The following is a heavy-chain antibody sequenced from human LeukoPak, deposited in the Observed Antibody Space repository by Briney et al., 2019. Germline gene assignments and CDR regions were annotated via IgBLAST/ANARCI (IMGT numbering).Heavy chain of an antibody. V-gene: IGHV3-20*04. J-gene: IGHJ6*03. CDR3: ARAYGSGSYGYMDV. CDR2: INWNGDST. CDR1: GFTFSSYW. D-gene: IGHD3-10*01. Sequence: GGSLRLSCAASGFTFSSYWMSWVRQAPGKGLEWVCGINWNGDSTGYADSVKGRFTISRDNAKNSLYLQMNSLRAEDTALYYCARAYGSGSYGYMDVWDKGTTVTVSS.